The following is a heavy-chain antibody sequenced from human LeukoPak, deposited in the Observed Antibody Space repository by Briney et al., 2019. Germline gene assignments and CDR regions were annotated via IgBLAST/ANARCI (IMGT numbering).Heavy chain of an antibody. CDR3: ARDHGYSYGYHYYYGMDV. V-gene: IGHV3-30-3*01. CDR1: GFTFSSYA. D-gene: IGHD5-18*01. Sequence: GRSLRLSCAASGFTFSSYAMHWVRQAPGKGLEWVAVISYDGSNKYYADSVKGRFTISRDNSKNTLYLQMNSLRAEDTAVYYCARDHGYSYGYHYYYGMDVWGQGNTVTVSS. CDR2: ISYDGSNK. J-gene: IGHJ6*02.